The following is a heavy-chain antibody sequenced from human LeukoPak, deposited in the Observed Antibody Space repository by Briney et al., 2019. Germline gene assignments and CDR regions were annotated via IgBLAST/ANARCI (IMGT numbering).Heavy chain of an antibody. Sequence: SETLSLTCTVSDGSISSSSYYWGWIRQPPGKGLEWIGSIYYSGSTYYNPSLKSRVTISVDTSKNQFSLKLSSVTAADTAVYYCARRDSSGPLDYWGQGTLVTVSS. V-gene: IGHV4-39*01. CDR2: IYYSGST. CDR1: DGSISSSSYY. D-gene: IGHD6-19*01. J-gene: IGHJ4*02. CDR3: ARRDSSGPLDY.